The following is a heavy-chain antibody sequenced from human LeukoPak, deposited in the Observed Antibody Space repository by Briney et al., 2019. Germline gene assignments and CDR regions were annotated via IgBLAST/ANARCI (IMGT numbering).Heavy chain of an antibody. J-gene: IGHJ4*02. CDR3: ARANVIAAAGFDY. V-gene: IGHV3-21*01. CDR2: ISSSSSYI. Sequence: GGSLRLSCAASGFTFSSYSMNWVRQAPGKGLEWFSSISSSSSYIYYAASVKGRFTISRDNAKNSLYLQINSLRAEDTAVYYCARANVIAAAGFDYWGQGTLVTVSS. CDR1: GFTFSSYS. D-gene: IGHD6-13*01.